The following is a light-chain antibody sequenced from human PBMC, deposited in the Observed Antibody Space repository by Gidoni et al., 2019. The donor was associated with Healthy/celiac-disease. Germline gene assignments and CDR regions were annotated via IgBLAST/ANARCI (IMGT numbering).Light chain of an antibody. J-gene: IGKJ4*01. Sequence: DIQMTQSPSSLSASVADRVTISCQASQDISNYLNWYQQKPGKAPKLLIYDACNLETGVPSRFSGSGSGTDFTFTISSLQPEDIATYYCQQYDNLPTAFGGGTELEIK. CDR3: QQYDNLPTA. V-gene: IGKV1-33*01. CDR1: QDISNY. CDR2: DAC.